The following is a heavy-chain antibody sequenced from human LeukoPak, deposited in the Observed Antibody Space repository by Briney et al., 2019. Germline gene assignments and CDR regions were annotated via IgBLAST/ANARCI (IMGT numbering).Heavy chain of an antibody. V-gene: IGHV4-4*07. D-gene: IGHD1-14*01. Sequence: SETLSLTCTVSGDSFSLYYWSWIRQPAGKGLEWIGRIYTSGSTNYNPSLKSRVTISVDTSKNQFSLKLSSVTAADTAVYYCAREMEEPGAFDVWGQGTLVTVSS. CDR2: IYTSGST. CDR3: AREMEEPGAFDV. CDR1: GDSFSLYY. J-gene: IGHJ3*01.